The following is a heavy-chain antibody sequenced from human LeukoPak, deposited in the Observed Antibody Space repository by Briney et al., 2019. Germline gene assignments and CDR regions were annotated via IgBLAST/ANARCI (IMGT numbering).Heavy chain of an antibody. CDR3: ASLTHYDSRSFAFDI. J-gene: IGHJ3*02. CDR1: GFSFSDFA. CDR2: INGDETST. V-gene: IGHV3-74*01. D-gene: IGHD3-22*01. Sequence: GGSLRLSCAASGFSFSDFAVYWVRQAPGKGLVWVSHINGDETSTNYADFVKGRFTISRDNAKNTLYLQMNSLRAEDSALYYCASLTHYDSRSFAFDIWGQGTMVTVSS.